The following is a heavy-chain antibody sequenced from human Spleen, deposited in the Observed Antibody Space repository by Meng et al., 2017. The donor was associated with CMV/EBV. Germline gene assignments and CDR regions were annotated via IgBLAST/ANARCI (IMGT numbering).Heavy chain of an antibody. V-gene: IGHV1-46*01. Sequence: ASVKVSCKTSGYVFTGYYIHWVRQAPGQGLEWMGIINPSGGSTSYAQRFQGRVTMTRDTSTSTVYMELSSLRSEDTAVYYCARVAYNGYNGPFDYWGQGTLVTVSS. D-gene: IGHD5-24*01. CDR2: INPSGGST. CDR1: GYVFTGYY. J-gene: IGHJ4*02. CDR3: ARVAYNGYNGPFDY.